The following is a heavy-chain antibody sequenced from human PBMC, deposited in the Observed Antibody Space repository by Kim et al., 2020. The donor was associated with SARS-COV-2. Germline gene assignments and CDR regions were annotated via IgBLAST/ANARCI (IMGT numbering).Heavy chain of an antibody. J-gene: IGHJ3*01. CDR2: IYYSGST. Sequence: SETLSLTCTVSGGSISSSSYYWGWIRQPPGKGLEWNGSIYYSGSTYYNPSLKSRVTISVDTSKNQFSLKLSSVTAADTAVYYCARSYGSGSYYSPNYAF. D-gene: IGHD3-10*01. CDR1: GGSISSSSYY. V-gene: IGHV4-39*01. CDR3: ARSYGSGSYYSPNYAF.